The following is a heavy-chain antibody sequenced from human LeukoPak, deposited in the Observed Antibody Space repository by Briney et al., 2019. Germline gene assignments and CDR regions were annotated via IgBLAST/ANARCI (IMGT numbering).Heavy chain of an antibody. D-gene: IGHD1-26*01. CDR3: AREDGVSGRGYGMDV. Sequence: GGSLRLSCAASGFTFSSYGMHWVRQAPGKGLEWVAVISYDGSNKYYADSVKGRFTISRDNAKNSLYLQMNSLRAEDTAVYYCAREDGVSGRGYGMDVWGQGTTVTVSS. J-gene: IGHJ6*02. CDR1: GFTFSSYG. CDR2: ISYDGSNK. V-gene: IGHV3-30*03.